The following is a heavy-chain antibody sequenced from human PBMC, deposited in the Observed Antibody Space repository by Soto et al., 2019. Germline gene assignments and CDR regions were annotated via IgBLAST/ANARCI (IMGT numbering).Heavy chain of an antibody. J-gene: IGHJ5*02. CDR3: ARIYPFWSAYTFDP. CDR2: IDWCDVK. Sequence: SGPTLVNPTQTLTLTCTLSGFSRSTSGMRVSWMRQPPGKCLELLARIDWCDVKLYSRPRDTRLTISKAPSKSQVFLTMTNKYPVATATYYCARIYPFWSAYTFDPWGKGNL. V-gene: IGHV2-70*04. D-gene: IGHD3-3*01. CDR1: GFSRSTSGMR.